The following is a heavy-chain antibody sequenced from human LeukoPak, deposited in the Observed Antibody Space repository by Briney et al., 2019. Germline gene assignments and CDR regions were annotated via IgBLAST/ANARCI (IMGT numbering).Heavy chain of an antibody. V-gene: IGHV3-66*01. Sequence: GGSLRLSCAASGFTVSSNYVSWVRQAPGEGLEWVSVIYSGGSTYYADSVKGRFTTSRDKSKNTLYLQMNSLRAEDTAVYYCASSLLYYDILTGYYPFFPWGQGTVVTVSS. CDR3: ASSLLYYDILTGYYPFFP. D-gene: IGHD3-9*01. J-gene: IGHJ5*02. CDR1: GFTVSSNY. CDR2: IYSGGST.